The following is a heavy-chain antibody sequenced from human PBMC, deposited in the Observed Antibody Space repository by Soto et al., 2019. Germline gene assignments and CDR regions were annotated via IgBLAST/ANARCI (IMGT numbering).Heavy chain of an antibody. D-gene: IGHD2-15*01. V-gene: IGHV3-23*01. CDR2: VSASGSIT. CDR1: GFTFNSYD. Sequence: GGSLRLSCAASGFTFNSYDMSWVRQAPGKGLEWVSGVSASGSITSYADSAKGRFTISRDNAKNTMFLQINSLRAEDTAVYFCAKGNCSGGRCYRGFDYWGQGTLVTVS. CDR3: AKGNCSGGRCYRGFDY. J-gene: IGHJ4*02.